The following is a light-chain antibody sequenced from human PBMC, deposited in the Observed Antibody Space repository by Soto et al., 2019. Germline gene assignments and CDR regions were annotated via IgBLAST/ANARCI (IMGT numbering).Light chain of an antibody. Sequence: QSVLTQPASVSGSPGQSVTISCIGTGSDIGGYNYVSWYQQHPGKAPKLLIYEVSNRPSGLSNRFSGSKSGNTASLTISGLQAEDEADYYCSSFSSGNTLLFGGGTKVTVL. CDR3: SSFSSGNTLL. V-gene: IGLV2-14*01. CDR1: GSDIGGYNY. CDR2: EVS. J-gene: IGLJ2*01.